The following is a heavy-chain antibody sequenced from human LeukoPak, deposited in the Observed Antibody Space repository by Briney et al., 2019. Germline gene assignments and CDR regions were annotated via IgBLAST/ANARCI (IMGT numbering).Heavy chain of an antibody. CDR1: GGSISSGGYY. V-gene: IGHV4-30-2*01. CDR2: IYHSGST. J-gene: IGHJ3*02. CDR3: ARPHLEGRAFDI. Sequence: PSQTLSLTCTVSGGSISSGGYYWSWIRQPPGKGLEWIGYIYHSGSTYYNPSLKSRVTISVDRSKNQFSLKLSSVTAADTAVYYCARPHLEGRAFDIWGQGTMVTVSS. D-gene: IGHD3-3*01.